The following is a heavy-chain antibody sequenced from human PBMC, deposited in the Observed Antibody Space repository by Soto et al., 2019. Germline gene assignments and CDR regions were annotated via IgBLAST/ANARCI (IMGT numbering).Heavy chain of an antibody. Sequence: EVQLVESGGGLVQPGRSLRLSCAASGFTFDDYAMHWVRQAPGKGLEWVSVIYSGGSTYYADSVKGRFTISRDNSKNTLYLQMNSLRAEDTAVYYCARDLYDSSGYFDYWGQGTLVTVSS. CDR2: IYSGGST. V-gene: IGHV3-66*01. D-gene: IGHD3-22*01. CDR1: GFTFDDYA. J-gene: IGHJ4*02. CDR3: ARDLYDSSGYFDY.